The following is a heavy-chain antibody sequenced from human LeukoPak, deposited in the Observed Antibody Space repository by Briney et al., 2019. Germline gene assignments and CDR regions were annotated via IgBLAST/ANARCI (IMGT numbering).Heavy chain of an antibody. CDR2: ISGSGGNT. CDR1: GLTFSSYV. CDR3: AKGRVATYDAFDI. J-gene: IGHJ3*02. Sequence: GGSLRLSCAVSGLTFSSYVMSWVRQAPGKGLEWVSGISGSGGNTYYADSVKGRFTISRDNSRSTLYLQMNSLRADDTAVYYCAKGRVATYDAFDIWGQGTMVTVSS. D-gene: IGHD5-12*01. V-gene: IGHV3-23*01.